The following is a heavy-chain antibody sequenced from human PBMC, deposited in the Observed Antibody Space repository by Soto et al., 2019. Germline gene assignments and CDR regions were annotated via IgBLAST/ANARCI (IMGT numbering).Heavy chain of an antibody. J-gene: IGHJ5*02. Sequence: GASVKVSCKVSGYTLTELSMHWVRQAPGKGLEWMGGFDPEDGETIYAQKFQGRVTMTEDTSTDTAYMELSSLRSEDTAVYYCATSRYDFWSGYHKYNWFDPWGQGTLVTVSS. CDR1: GYTLTELS. CDR2: FDPEDGET. V-gene: IGHV1-24*01. CDR3: ATSRYDFWSGYHKYNWFDP. D-gene: IGHD3-3*01.